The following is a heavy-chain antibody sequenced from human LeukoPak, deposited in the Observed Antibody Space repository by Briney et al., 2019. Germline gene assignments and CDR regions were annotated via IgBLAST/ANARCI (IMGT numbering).Heavy chain of an antibody. CDR2: ISSSSTYI. J-gene: IGHJ4*02. V-gene: IGHV3-21*06. CDR3: ARDGVAELMSALDY. D-gene: IGHD1-26*01. CDR1: GSTSSSYS. Sequence: GGSLRLSCAASGSTSSSYSMNWVRQAPGKGLEWVSFISSSSTYIYYADSLKGRFTISRDNAKNSLYLQMNSLRAEDTAVYYCARDGVAELMSALDYWGQGILVTVSS.